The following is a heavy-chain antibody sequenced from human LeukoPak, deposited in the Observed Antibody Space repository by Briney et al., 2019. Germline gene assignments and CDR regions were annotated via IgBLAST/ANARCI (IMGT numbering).Heavy chain of an antibody. J-gene: IGHJ6*03. Sequence: SVKVSCKASGGTFSSYAISWVRQAPGQGLEWMGGIIPIFGTANYARKFQGRVTITADKSTSTAYMELSSLRSEDTAVYYCARGHGVAGTRNYYYYYMDVWGKGTTVTVSS. CDR1: GGTFSSYA. D-gene: IGHD6-19*01. CDR3: ARGHGVAGTRNYYYYYMDV. V-gene: IGHV1-69*06. CDR2: IIPIFGTA.